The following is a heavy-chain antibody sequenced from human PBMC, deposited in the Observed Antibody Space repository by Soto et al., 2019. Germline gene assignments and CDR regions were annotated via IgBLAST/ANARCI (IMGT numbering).Heavy chain of an antibody. Sequence: ESLKISCAASGFTFSSDWMHWVRQAPVKGLVWVSRLNSDGSSTSYAGSVKGRFTISRDNAKNTLYLQMNSLRAEDTAVYYCVRTSLVVAAATREDYWGQGTLVTVSS. CDR3: VRTSLVVAAATREDY. J-gene: IGHJ4*02. CDR1: GFTFSSDW. V-gene: IGHV3-74*01. D-gene: IGHD2-15*01. CDR2: LNSDGSST.